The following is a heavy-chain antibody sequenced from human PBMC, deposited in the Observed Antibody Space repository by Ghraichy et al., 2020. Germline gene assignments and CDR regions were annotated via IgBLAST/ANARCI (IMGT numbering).Heavy chain of an antibody. CDR3: AKTLYCSGGSCTGGSYYYFDY. Sequence: SETLSLTCTVSGGSISSSSYYWGWIRQPPGKGLEWIGSIYYSGSTYYNPSLKSRVTISVDTSKNQFSLKLSSVTAADTAVYYCAKTLYCSGGSCTGGSYYYFDYWGQGTLVTVSS. CDR1: GGSISSSSYY. J-gene: IGHJ4*02. CDR2: IYYSGST. V-gene: IGHV4-39*01. D-gene: IGHD2-15*01.